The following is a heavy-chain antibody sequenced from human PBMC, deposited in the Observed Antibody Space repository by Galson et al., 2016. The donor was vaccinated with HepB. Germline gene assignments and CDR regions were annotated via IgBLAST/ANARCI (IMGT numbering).Heavy chain of an antibody. Sequence: SLRLSCAASGFSFRAYVMHWVRQAPAKGLEWVAVIWHDGSKTNFVDSVKGRFTVTRDNSRNTMYLQMNSLRAEDTALYYCARGDPWYSSGCGPDQWGKGTLVTGSS. D-gene: IGHD6-19*01. V-gene: IGHV3-33*01. CDR2: IWHDGSKT. CDR3: ARGDPWYSSGCGPDQ. CDR1: GFSFRAYV. J-gene: IGHJ4*02.